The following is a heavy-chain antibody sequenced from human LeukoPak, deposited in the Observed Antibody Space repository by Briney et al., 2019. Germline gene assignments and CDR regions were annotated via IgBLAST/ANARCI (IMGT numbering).Heavy chain of an antibody. CDR2: IYSGGNT. D-gene: IGHD1-26*01. Sequence: PGGSLRLSCAASGFTVRTTYMTWVRQAPGKGLEWVSVIYSGGNTYYADSVKGRFTISRDNSKNTLFLQMNSLRAEDMAVYFCARGGSVGSYYYFDYWGQGTLVTVSS. V-gene: IGHV3-53*01. J-gene: IGHJ4*02. CDR3: ARGGSVGSYYYFDY. CDR1: GFTVRTTY.